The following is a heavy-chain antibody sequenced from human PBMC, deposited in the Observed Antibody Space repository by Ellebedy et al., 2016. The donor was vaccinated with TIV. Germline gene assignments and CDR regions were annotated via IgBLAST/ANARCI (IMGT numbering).Heavy chain of an antibody. V-gene: IGHV3-48*04. J-gene: IGHJ6*02. D-gene: IGHD6-19*01. CDR1: GFTFSSYS. CDR3: ARDTVPGLNHYYGMDV. CDR2: ISSSSFSI. Sequence: GESLKISCVASGFTFSSYSMNWVRQAPGKGLEWISYISSSSFSIYYTHSVKGRFTMSRDNAKNSLFLQMNSLRVEDTAVYFCARDTVPGLNHYYGMDVWGQGTTVAVSS.